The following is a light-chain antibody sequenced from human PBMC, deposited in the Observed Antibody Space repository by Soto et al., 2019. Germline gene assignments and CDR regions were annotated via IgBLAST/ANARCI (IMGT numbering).Light chain of an antibody. V-gene: IGLV2-14*01. CDR2: DVS. CDR3: SSYTSSSTLVV. Sequence: QSALTQPASVSGSPGQSITLSCTGTSSDVGGYNYVSWYQQHPGKAPKLMIYDVSNRPSGVSNRFSGSNSGNTASLTISGVQAADEADYYCSSYTSSSTLVVFGGGTKLTV. J-gene: IGLJ2*01. CDR1: SSDVGGYNY.